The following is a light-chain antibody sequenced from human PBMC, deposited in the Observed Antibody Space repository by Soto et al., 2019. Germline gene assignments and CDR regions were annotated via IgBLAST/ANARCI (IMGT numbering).Light chain of an antibody. J-gene: IGKJ1*01. V-gene: IGKV1-5*03. Sequence: DIQMTQSPSTLSASVGDRVTITCRASQSISSLLAWYQHKPGKAPKFLIYKASSLQSGVPSRFSGSGSGTEFTLTITSLHPDDFATYYCHQYYSFPRTFGQGTKVEVK. CDR1: QSISSL. CDR2: KAS. CDR3: HQYYSFPRT.